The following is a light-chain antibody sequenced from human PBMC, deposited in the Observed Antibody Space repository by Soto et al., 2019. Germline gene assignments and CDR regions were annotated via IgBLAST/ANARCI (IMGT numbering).Light chain of an antibody. CDR1: QNVGSRY. J-gene: IGKJ1*01. CDR3: QQYGSSGT. Sequence: EIVLTQAPGTLSLSPGERATLSCRASQNVGSRYLAWSQPKPGQAPRLLIYGTSNTATGIPDRFSGSGSGTDFTLTIGRLEPEDFAVYYCQQYGSSGTFGQGTQVDIK. CDR2: GTS. V-gene: IGKV3-20*01.